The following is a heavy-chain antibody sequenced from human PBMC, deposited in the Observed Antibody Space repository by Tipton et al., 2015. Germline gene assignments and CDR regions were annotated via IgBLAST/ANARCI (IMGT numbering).Heavy chain of an antibody. CDR3: ARAIFGSGSYYFDC. CDR2: IYYSGNT. D-gene: IGHD3-10*01. Sequence: TLSLTCTVSGDSISSGDYYWSWIRQPPGKGLEWIGFIYYSGNTYYNPSLKSRLNISVDTSKNQFSLKLSSVTAADTAVYYCARAIFGSGSYYFDCWGQGTLVTVSS. CDR1: GDSISSGDYY. V-gene: IGHV4-30-4*01. J-gene: IGHJ4*02.